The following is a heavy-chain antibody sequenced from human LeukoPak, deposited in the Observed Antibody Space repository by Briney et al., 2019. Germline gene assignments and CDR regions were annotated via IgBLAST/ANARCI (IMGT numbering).Heavy chain of an antibody. V-gene: IGHV1-2*02. J-gene: IGHJ3*02. CDR2: INPNSGGT. D-gene: IGHD2-15*01. Sequence: ASVKVSCKASGYTFTGYYMHWVRQAPGQGLEWMGWINPNSGGTNYAQKFQGRVTMTRDTSISTAYMELSRLRSDDTAVYYCARERSGGNSFVDAFDIWDQGTMVTVSS. CDR1: GYTFTGYY. CDR3: ARERSGGNSFVDAFDI.